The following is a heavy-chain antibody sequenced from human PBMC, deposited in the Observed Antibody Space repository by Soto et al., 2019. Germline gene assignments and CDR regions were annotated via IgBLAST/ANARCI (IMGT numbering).Heavy chain of an antibody. Sequence: VQLVESGGDLVQPGGSLSLSCAASGFTFSGHWMHWVRQVPGKGLEWVSRINTDGGSSAYADSVKGRFTISRDNAKKTLYLQMNGLRAEDTAVYYCAREAGYCSRTSCYRRAFDTWGQGTTVTVSS. V-gene: IGHV3-74*03. CDR2: INTDGGSS. CDR3: AREAGYCSRTSCYRRAFDT. CDR1: GFTFSGHW. J-gene: IGHJ3*02. D-gene: IGHD2-2*01.